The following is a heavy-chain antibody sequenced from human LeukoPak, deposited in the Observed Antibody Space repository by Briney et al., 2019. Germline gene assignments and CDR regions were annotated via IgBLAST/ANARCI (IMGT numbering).Heavy chain of an antibody. V-gene: IGHV3-48*01. CDR1: GFTFSSYS. CDR2: ITASGTAM. CDR3: AKVYCTSSGCPYKYYYYGMDV. D-gene: IGHD2-2*01. J-gene: IGHJ6*02. Sequence: GGSLRLSCAASGFTFSSYSMNWVRQAPGKGLEWVSHITASGTAMFYADSVKGRFTISRDNSKNTLYLQMNSLRAEDTAVYYCAKVYCTSSGCPYKYYYYGMDVWGQGTTVTVSS.